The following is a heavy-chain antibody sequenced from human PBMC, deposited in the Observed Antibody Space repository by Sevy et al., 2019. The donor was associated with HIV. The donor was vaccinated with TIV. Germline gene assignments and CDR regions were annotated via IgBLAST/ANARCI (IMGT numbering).Heavy chain of an antibody. V-gene: IGHV3-72*01. D-gene: IGHD6-13*01. CDR3: ATHAGIAAAGRVFDY. CDR2: TRNKADGYTT. CDR1: GFTFSDHY. Sequence: GGSLRLSCVASGFTFSDHYMEWVRQAPGKGLEWVGRTRNKADGYTTEYAASVKGRFAISRDESKNSLYVQMNSLKAEDTAVYYCATHAGIAAAGRVFDYWGQGTLVTVSS. J-gene: IGHJ4*02.